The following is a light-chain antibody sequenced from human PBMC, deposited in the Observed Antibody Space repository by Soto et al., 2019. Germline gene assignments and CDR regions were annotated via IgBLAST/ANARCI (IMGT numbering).Light chain of an antibody. CDR3: SSYAGSSNV. CDR1: SSDVGGYNY. V-gene: IGLV2-8*01. Sequence: LTQPPSASGSPGQSVAISCTGTSSDVGGYNYVSWYQQHPGKAPKLMIYEVNRRPSGVPDRFSGSKSGNTASLTVSGLQAEDEADYYCSSYAGSSNVFGTGTKATVL. CDR2: EVN. J-gene: IGLJ1*01.